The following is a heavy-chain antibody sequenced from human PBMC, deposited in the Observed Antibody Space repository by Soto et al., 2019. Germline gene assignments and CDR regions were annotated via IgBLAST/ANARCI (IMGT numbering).Heavy chain of an antibody. D-gene: IGHD3-3*01. CDR3: ARHPRGPLRFNWFDP. CDR1: GGSISSSSYY. V-gene: IGHV4-39*01. J-gene: IGHJ5*02. CDR2: IYYSGST. Sequence: SETLSLTCTVSGGSISSSSYYWGWIRQPPGKGLEWIGSIYYSGSTYYNPSLKSRVTISVDTSKNQFSLKLSSVTAADTAVYYCARHPRGPLRFNWFDPWGQGTLVTVSS.